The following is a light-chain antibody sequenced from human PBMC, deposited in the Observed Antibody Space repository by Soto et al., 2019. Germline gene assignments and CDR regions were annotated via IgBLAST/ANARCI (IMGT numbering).Light chain of an antibody. CDR3: SSYTSSSTRV. CDR1: SSDVGGYKY. J-gene: IGLJ1*01. CDR2: DVS. Sequence: QSALTQPXSVSGSPGQSITISCPGTSSDVGGYKYVSWYQQHPGEAPKLMIYDVSNRPSGVSNRFSGSKSGNTASLTISGLQAEDEADYYCSSYTSSSTRVFGTGTKVTVL. V-gene: IGLV2-14*01.